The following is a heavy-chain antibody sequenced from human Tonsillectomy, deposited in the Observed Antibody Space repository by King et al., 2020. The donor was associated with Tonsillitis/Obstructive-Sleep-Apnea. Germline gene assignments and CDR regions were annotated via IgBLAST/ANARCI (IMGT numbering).Heavy chain of an antibody. CDR3: ARLVYCGGDCYLLDY. D-gene: IGHD2-21*01. CDR1: GGSISSYY. V-gene: IGHV4-59*01. Sequence: QLQESGPGLVKPSETLSLTCTVSGGSISSYYWSWIRQPPGKGLEWIGYIYYSGSTNYNPTLKSRVTISVDTSKNQFSLKRSSVTAADTAVYYCARLVYCGGDCYLLDYWGQGTLVTVSS. J-gene: IGHJ4*02. CDR2: IYYSGST.